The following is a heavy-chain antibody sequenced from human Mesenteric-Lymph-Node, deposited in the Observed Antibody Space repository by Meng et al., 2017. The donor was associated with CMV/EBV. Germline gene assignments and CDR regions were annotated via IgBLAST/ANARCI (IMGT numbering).Heavy chain of an antibody. CDR2: IDPKDSYT. V-gene: IGHV5-10-1*01. CDR3: GSSGYSA. J-gene: IGHJ4*02. D-gene: IGHD1-26*01. CDR1: EYTFTSYW. Sequence: SLRISCKGSEYTFTSYWINWVRQVPGGGLEWMGGIDPKDSYTTDSPSFQGHVTISADTSINTAYLQWGSLKASGTAMYYCGSSGYSAWGQGTLVTVSS.